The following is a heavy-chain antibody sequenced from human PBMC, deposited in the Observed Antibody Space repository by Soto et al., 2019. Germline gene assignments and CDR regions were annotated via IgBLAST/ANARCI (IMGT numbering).Heavy chain of an antibody. CDR1: GGSISSYY. J-gene: IGHJ3*02. V-gene: IGHV4-59*01. CDR3: ARDRLNYDILTGYYPDAFDI. CDR2: IYYSGST. D-gene: IGHD3-9*01. Sequence: SETLSLTCTVSGGSISSYYWSWIRQPPGKGLEWIGYIYYSGSTNYNPSLKSRVTISVDTSKNQFSLKLSSVTAADTAVYYCARDRLNYDILTGYYPDAFDIWGQGTMVSVSS.